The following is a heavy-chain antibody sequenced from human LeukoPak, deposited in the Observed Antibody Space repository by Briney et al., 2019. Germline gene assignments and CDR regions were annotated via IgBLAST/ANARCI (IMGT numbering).Heavy chain of an antibody. CDR1: GFTFSSYA. V-gene: IGHV3-23*01. J-gene: IGHJ4*02. D-gene: IGHD3-22*01. CDR3: AKDNVAMIVVVTFDY. Sequence: GGSLRLSCAASGFTFSSYAMSWVCQAPGKGLEWVSAISGSGGSTYYADSVKGRFTISRDNSKNTLYLQMNSLRAEDTAVYYCAKDNVAMIVVVTFDYWGQGTLVTVSS. CDR2: ISGSGGST.